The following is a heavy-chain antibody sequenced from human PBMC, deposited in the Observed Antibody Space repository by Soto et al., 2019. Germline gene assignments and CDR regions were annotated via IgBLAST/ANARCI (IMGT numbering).Heavy chain of an antibody. Sequence: SETLSLTCTVSGASINTYFWSWIRQSPGKGLECTGYIYYNGNTNYNPSLTSRVAISMDKSKNQFSLRLRSPTAADTAVYYCARAVHNRGLYPKGFDYWGLGTLVTVSS. D-gene: IGHD1-20*01. CDR1: GASINTYF. V-gene: IGHV4-59*01. CDR3: ARAVHNRGLYPKGFDY. CDR2: IYYNGNT. J-gene: IGHJ4*02.